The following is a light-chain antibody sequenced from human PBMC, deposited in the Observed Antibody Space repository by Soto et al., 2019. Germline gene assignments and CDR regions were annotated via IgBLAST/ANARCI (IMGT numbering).Light chain of an antibody. Sequence: DIQMTQSPSTLSASIGDRVTITCRASQSISSWLAWYQQKPGKAPKLLIYKASSLESGVPSRFSGSGSGTEFTLTISSLQPDDFATYYCQQYYSYLSTFGQGTKVEIK. V-gene: IGKV1-5*03. CDR3: QQYYSYLST. J-gene: IGKJ1*01. CDR1: QSISSW. CDR2: KAS.